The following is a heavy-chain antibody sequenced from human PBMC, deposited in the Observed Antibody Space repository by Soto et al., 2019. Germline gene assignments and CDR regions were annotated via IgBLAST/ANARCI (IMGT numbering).Heavy chain of an antibody. Sequence: PSETLSLTCAVYGESFSGYYWTWIRQPPGKGLEWIGEMNHSGSTNYNPSLRSRVTISVDTSKNQFSLKVTSVTAADTAVYYCARRRLPIGTTGYIDYWGQGTLVTVSS. D-gene: IGHD3-9*01. CDR2: MNHSGST. CDR1: GESFSGYY. J-gene: IGHJ4*02. V-gene: IGHV4-34*01. CDR3: ARRRLPIGTTGYIDY.